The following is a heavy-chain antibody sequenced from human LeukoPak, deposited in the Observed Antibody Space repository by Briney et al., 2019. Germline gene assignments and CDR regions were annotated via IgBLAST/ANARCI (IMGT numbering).Heavy chain of an antibody. Sequence: ASVKVSCTSSGYTFTSYYIHWVRQAPGEGLEWMGIINPSGGSTSYAQTFQGRVTMTRDTSTSTVYMELSSLRSEDTAVYYCARARRIVGATIFDYWGQGTLVTVSS. CDR1: GYTFTSYY. CDR2: INPSGGST. J-gene: IGHJ4*02. D-gene: IGHD1-26*01. V-gene: IGHV1-46*01. CDR3: ARARRIVGATIFDY.